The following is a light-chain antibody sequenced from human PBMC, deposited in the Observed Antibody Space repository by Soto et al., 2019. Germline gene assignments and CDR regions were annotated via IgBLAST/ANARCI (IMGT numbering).Light chain of an antibody. CDR3: MQALETPYT. CDR2: LGS. J-gene: IGKJ2*01. Sequence: DIVMTQSPLSLPVTPGEPASISCRSSQSLLHGNGYNYLDWYLQKPGQSPQLLIYLGSSRASGVPDRFSGSGSDTDFTLKISRVEAEDVGVYYCMQALETPYTFGQGTKLEIK. V-gene: IGKV2-28*01. CDR1: QSLLHGNGYNY.